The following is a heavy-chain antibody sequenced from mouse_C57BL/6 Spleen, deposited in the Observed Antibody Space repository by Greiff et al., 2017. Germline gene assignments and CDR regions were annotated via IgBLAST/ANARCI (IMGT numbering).Heavy chain of an antibody. J-gene: IGHJ4*01. Sequence: VQRVESGAELAKPGASVKLSCKASGYTFTSYWMHWVKQRPGQGLEWIGYINPSSGYTKYNQKFKDKATLTADKSSSTAYMQLSSLTYEDSAVYYCARYQAYIYYAMDDWGQGTSVTVSS. CDR1: GYTFTSYW. V-gene: IGHV1-7*01. CDR2: INPSSGYT. CDR3: ARYQAYIYYAMDD. D-gene: IGHD6-5*01.